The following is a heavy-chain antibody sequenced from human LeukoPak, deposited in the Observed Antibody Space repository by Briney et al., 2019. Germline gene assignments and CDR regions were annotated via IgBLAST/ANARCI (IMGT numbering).Heavy chain of an antibody. D-gene: IGHD3-22*01. CDR2: IYFSGST. CDR3: ARHKSSGSYPLDY. J-gene: IGHJ4*02. Sequence: SETLSLTCTVSGGSISTYFWSWIRQPPGKGLEWIGHIYFSGSTNYNPSLESRVTVSVDTSKNQFSLTLSSVTAADTAVYYCARHKSSGSYPLDYWGQGILVTVSS. V-gene: IGHV4-59*08. CDR1: GGSISTYF.